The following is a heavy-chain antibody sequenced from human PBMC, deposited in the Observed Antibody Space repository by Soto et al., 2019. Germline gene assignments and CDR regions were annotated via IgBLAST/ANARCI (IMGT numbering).Heavy chain of an antibody. D-gene: IGHD6-13*01. CDR1: GFTFSSYA. CDR3: ARQSYSSYYFDY. J-gene: IGHJ4*02. CDR2: ISSNGGST. Sequence: EVQLVESGGGLVQPGGSLRLSCAASGFTFSSYAMHWVRQAQGKGLEYVSAISSNGGSTYYANSVKGRFTISRDNSKNTLYLQMGSLRAEDMAVYYCARQSYSSYYFDYWGQGTLVTVSS. V-gene: IGHV3-64*01.